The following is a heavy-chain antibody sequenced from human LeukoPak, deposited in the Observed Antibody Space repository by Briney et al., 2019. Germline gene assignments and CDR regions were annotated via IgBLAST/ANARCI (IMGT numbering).Heavy chain of an antibody. CDR2: MHYSGST. CDR1: GGSISSYY. J-gene: IGHJ4*02. D-gene: IGHD3-22*01. Sequence: PSETLSLTCTVSGGSISSYYWSWIRQPPGKGLEWIGYMHYSGSTNYNPSLKSRITISIDKSKTHFSLKLSSVTAADTAVYYCARLSANYSDNWGQGTLVTVSS. V-gene: IGHV4-59*01. CDR3: ARLSANYSDN.